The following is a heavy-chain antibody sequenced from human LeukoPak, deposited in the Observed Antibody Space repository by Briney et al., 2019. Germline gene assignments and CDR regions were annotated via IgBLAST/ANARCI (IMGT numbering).Heavy chain of an antibody. D-gene: IGHD2-21*02. CDR2: ISGGGGTT. V-gene: IGHV3-23*01. J-gene: IGHJ5*01. CDR3: AKGPVVTATYNWFDS. CDR1: GFTFREYS. Sequence: GGSLRLSCAASGFTFREYSMSWVRQAPGKGLEWVSVISGGGGTTYYADSVKGRFTISRDNSKNTLYLRMNSLRVEDTAVYYCAKGPVVTATYNWFDSWGQGALVTVSS.